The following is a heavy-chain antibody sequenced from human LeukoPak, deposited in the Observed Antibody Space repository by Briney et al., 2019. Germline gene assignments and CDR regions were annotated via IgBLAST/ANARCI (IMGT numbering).Heavy chain of an antibody. CDR1: GGSISSYY. J-gene: IGHJ4*02. CDR2: IYYSGST. D-gene: IGHD6-13*01. CDR3: ARRAAAAGYYFDY. Sequence: PSETLSLTCTVSGGSISSYYWSWIRQPPGKGLEWIGSIYYSGSTCYNPSLKSRVTISVDTSKNQFSLKLSSVTAADTAVYYCARRAAAAGYYFDYWGQGTLVTVSS. V-gene: IGHV4-59*05.